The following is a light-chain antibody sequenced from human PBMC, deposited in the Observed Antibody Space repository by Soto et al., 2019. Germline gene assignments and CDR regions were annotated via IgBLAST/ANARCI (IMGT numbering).Light chain of an antibody. J-gene: IGLJ2*01. CDR2: DVN. V-gene: IGLV2-14*03. CDR3: TSWTTSTTMI. CDR1: SSDIGAYNF. Sequence: QSVLTQPASVSGSPGQSITISCTGTSSDIGAYNFVSWYQQHPGKAPKLMLYDVNIRPSGVPNRFSGSKSGNTASLTISGLQAEDEADYYCTSWTTSTTMIFGGGTKSPS.